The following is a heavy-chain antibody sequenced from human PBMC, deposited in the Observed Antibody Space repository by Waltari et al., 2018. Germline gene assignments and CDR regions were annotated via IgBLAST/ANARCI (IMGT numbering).Heavy chain of an antibody. CDR1: GGSISSGSYY. CDR3: ASGAAPPYYYYGMDV. Sequence: QVQLQESGPGLVKPSQTLSLPCTVSGGSISSGSYYWSWIRQPAGKGLEWIGRIYTSGSTNYNPSLKSRVTISVDTSKNQFSLKLSSVTAADTAVYYCASGAAPPYYYYGMDVWGQGTTVTVSS. J-gene: IGHJ6*02. CDR2: IYTSGST. V-gene: IGHV4-61*02. D-gene: IGHD2-15*01.